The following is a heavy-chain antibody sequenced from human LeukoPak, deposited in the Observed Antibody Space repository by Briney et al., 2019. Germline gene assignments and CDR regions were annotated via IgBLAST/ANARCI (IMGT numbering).Heavy chain of an antibody. CDR1: GGSISSSSYY. J-gene: IGHJ4*02. Sequence: SETLSLTCTVSGGSISSSSYYWGWIRQPPGKGLEWIGNIYYSGSTYYNPSLKSRVTISVDTSKNQFSLKLSSVTAADTAVYYCASTAYYYGSGTDYWGQGTLVTVSS. D-gene: IGHD3-10*01. CDR2: IYYSGST. V-gene: IGHV4-39*07. CDR3: ASTAYYYGSGTDY.